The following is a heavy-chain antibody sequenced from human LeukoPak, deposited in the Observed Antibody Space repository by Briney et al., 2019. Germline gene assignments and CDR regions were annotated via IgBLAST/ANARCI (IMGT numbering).Heavy chain of an antibody. CDR2: INTNTGNP. CDR3: ARAARGDTAMVPQGY. D-gene: IGHD5-18*01. V-gene: IGHV7-4-1*02. J-gene: IGHJ4*02. CDR1: GYTFTSYA. Sequence: GASVKVSCKASGYTFTSYAMNWVRQAPGQGLEWMGWINTNTGNPTYAQGFTGGFVFSLDTSVSTAYLQISSLKAEDTAVYYCARAARGDTAMVPQGYWGQGTLVTVSS.